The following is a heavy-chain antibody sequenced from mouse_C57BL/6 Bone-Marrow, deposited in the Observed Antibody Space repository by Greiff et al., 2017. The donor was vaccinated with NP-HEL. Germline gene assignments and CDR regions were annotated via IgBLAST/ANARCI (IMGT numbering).Heavy chain of an antibody. CDR3: TKSGVTTVAPTY. Sequence: VQLQQSGAELVRPGASVKLSCTASGFNIKDDYMHWVKQRPEQGLEWIGWIDPENGDTEYASKVQGKAPITSDTSTNTAYLQLSSLTSEDTAVYYSTKSGVTTVAPTYWGQGTTLTVSS. V-gene: IGHV14-4*01. CDR2: IDPENGDT. CDR1: GFNIKDDY. J-gene: IGHJ2*01. D-gene: IGHD1-1*01.